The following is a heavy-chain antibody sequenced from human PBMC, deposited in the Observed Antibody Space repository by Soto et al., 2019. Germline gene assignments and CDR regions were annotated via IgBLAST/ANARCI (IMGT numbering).Heavy chain of an antibody. Sequence: ASVKVSCKASGYTFTSYYMHWVRQAPGQGLEWMGIINPSGGSTSYAQTFQGRVTMTRDTSTSTVYMELSSLRSEDTAVYYCARGGLHNIVVVVAANWFDPWGQGTLVTVSS. CDR1: GYTFTSYY. CDR2: INPSGGST. CDR3: ARGGLHNIVVVVAANWFDP. D-gene: IGHD2-15*01. V-gene: IGHV1-46*01. J-gene: IGHJ5*02.